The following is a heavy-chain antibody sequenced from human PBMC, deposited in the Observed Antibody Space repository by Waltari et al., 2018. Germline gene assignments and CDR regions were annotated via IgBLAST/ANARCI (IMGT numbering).Heavy chain of an antibody. D-gene: IGHD2-15*01. CDR2: VHXSGXX. CDR3: ARDRGRGLYLDS. CDR1: GASITSSYW. V-gene: IGHV4-4*02. Sequence: QESGPGLVKPSGTLSLTCAVSGASITSSYWWSWVRQSPGKGLEWIGQVHXSGXXXYNPSFASRVIMSLDTSTNQFSLKVTSATAADTAAYYCARDRGRGLYLDSWGQGTLVTVSP. J-gene: IGHJ4*02.